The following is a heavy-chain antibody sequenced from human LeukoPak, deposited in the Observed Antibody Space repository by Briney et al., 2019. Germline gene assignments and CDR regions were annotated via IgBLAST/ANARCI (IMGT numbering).Heavy chain of an antibody. CDR2: IYYSGSI. V-gene: IGHV4-39*01. J-gene: IGHJ4*02. Sequence: SETLSLTCTVSGGSISSSSYYWGWIRQPPGKGLEWIGSIYYSGSIYYNPSLKSRVTISVDTSKNQFSLKLSSVTAADTAVYYCARHRITMVRGVITTFDYWGQGTLVTVSS. CDR1: GGSISSSSYY. CDR3: ARHRITMVRGVITTFDY. D-gene: IGHD3-10*01.